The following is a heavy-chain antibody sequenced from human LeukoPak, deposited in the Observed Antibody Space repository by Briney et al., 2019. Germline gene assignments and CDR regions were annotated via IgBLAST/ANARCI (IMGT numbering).Heavy chain of an antibody. CDR2: ISSDGGRV. J-gene: IGHJ4*02. D-gene: IGHD1-14*01. CDR3: ARWVGTQLDF. V-gene: IGHV3-64*02. Sequence: GGSLRPSCAASGFTFSSSAMHWVRQAPGKRLETVSAISSDGGRVYYGDSVKGRFTISRDNSKNTLYLQMGSLRAEDMAVYYCARWVGTQLDFWGQGTLVTVSS. CDR1: GFTFSSSA.